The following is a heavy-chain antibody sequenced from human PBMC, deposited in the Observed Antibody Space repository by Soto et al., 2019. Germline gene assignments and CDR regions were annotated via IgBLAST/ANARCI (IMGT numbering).Heavy chain of an antibody. CDR3: ARALIRFLDWIPENYYYGMDV. J-gene: IGHJ6*02. V-gene: IGHV1-69*13. CDR1: GGTFSSYA. CDR2: IIPIFGTA. Sequence: SVRVSCKASGGTFSSYAISWVRQAPGQGLEWMGGIIPIFGTANYAQKFQGRVTITADESTSTAYMELSSLRSDDTAVYYCARALIRFLDWIPENYYYGMDVWGQGTKGT. D-gene: IGHD3-3*01.